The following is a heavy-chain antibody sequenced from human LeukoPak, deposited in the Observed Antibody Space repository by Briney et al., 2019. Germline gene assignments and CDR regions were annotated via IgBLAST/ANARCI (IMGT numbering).Heavy chain of an antibody. J-gene: IGHJ6*02. D-gene: IGHD1-26*01. CDR3: ATWELRDYYYYGMDV. Sequence: ASVKVSCKVSGYTLTELSMHWVRQAPGKGLEWMGGFDPEDGETIYAQKFQGRVTMTEDTSTDTAYMELSSLRSGDTAVYYCATWELRDYYYYGMDVWGQGTTVTVSS. CDR1: GYTLTELS. V-gene: IGHV1-24*01. CDR2: FDPEDGET.